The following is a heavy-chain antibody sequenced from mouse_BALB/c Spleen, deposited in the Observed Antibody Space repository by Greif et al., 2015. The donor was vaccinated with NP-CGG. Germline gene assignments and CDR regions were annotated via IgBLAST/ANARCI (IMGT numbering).Heavy chain of an antibody. Sequence: EVQLQQSGAELVKPGASVKLSCTASGFNIKDTYMHWVKQRPEQGLEWIGRIDPANGNTKYDPKFQGKATITADTSSNAAYLQLSSLTSEDTAVYYCARITTVVGGAYWGQGTLVTVSA. CDR3: ARITTVVGGAY. J-gene: IGHJ3*01. D-gene: IGHD1-1*01. CDR1: GFNIKDTY. CDR2: IDPANGNT. V-gene: IGHV14-3*02.